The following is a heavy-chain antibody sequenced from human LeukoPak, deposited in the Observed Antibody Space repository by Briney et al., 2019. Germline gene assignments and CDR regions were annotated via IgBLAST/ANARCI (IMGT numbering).Heavy chain of an antibody. D-gene: IGHD6-6*01. V-gene: IGHV4-39*07. CDR1: GGSIRSSSYY. J-gene: IGHJ5*02. CDR3: CRIAARGWFDP. CDR2: IYYSGST. Sequence: SETLSLTCTVSGGSIRSSSYYWGWIRQPPGKGLEWIGSIYYSGSTYYNPSLRSRVTISVDTSKNQFSLKLSSVTAADTAVYYCCRIAARGWFDPWGQGTLVTVSS.